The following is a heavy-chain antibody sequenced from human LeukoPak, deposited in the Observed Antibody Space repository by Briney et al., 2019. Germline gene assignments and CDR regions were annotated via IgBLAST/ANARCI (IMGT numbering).Heavy chain of an antibody. J-gene: IGHJ4*02. CDR1: GFTFSSYS. Sequence: GGSLRLSCAASGFTFSSYSMNWVRQAPGKGLEWVSSISSSSSYIYYADSVKGRFTISSDNAKNSLYLQMNSLRAEDTAVYYRARGGTMVRGAFDYWGQGTLVTVSS. V-gene: IGHV3-21*01. CDR3: ARGGTMVRGAFDY. CDR2: ISSSSSYI. D-gene: IGHD3-10*01.